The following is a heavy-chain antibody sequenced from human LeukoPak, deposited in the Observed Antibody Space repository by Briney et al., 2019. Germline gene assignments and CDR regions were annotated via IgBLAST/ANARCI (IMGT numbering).Heavy chain of an antibody. V-gene: IGHV4-61*02. D-gene: IGHD2-2*01. J-gene: IGHJ3*02. CDR1: GGSISSGSYY. Sequence: SETLSLTCTVSGGSISSGSYYWSWIRQPAGKGLEWIGRIYTSGSTNHNPSLKSRVTISVDTSKNQFSLRLSSVTAADTAVYYCARVAAATYCSSTSCYDAFDIWGQGTWSPSLQ. CDR3: ARVAAATYCSSTSCYDAFDI. CDR2: IYTSGST.